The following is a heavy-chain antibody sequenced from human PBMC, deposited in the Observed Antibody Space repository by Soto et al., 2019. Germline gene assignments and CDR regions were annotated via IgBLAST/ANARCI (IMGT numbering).Heavy chain of an antibody. CDR2: ISSSGNT. CDR3: ARAQMVLTRSYFDA. D-gene: IGHD3-22*01. J-gene: IGHJ4*02. V-gene: IGHV4-59*01. Sequence: XETLTLSCTVSDGSMSNFSWSWIRQPPGKGLEWIGYISSSGNTNYNPSLKSRVSISVDTSKNQFSLNLTSVTAADTGVYYCARAQMVLTRSYFDAWGQGTPVTVSS. CDR1: DGSMSNFS.